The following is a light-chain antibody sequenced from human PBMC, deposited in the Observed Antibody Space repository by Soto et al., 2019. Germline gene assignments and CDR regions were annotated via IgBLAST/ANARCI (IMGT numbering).Light chain of an antibody. V-gene: IGKV1-39*01. J-gene: IGKJ2*01. Sequence: DIQMTQSPSSLSASVGDRVTITCRASQSISTYLNWYQQKPGKAPKVLIYAASSLQSGVPSRFSGTGSGADFILTISSLQPEYFATYYCQQSYSTPLTFGRGTKPEIK. CDR1: QSISTY. CDR2: AAS. CDR3: QQSYSTPLT.